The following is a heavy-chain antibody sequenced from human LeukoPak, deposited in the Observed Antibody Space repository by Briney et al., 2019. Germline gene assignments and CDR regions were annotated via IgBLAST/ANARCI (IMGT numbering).Heavy chain of an antibody. D-gene: IGHD3-3*01. CDR1: GFTFDDYA. CDR3: AKASYYDFWSGYYAYYYYGMDV. Sequence: PGGSLRLSCAASGFTFDDYAMHWVRHAPGKGLEWVSGISWNSGSIGYADSVKGRFTISRDNSKNTLYLQMNSLRAEDTAVYYCAKASYYDFWSGYYAYYYYGMDVWGQGTTVTVSS. V-gene: IGHV3-9*01. CDR2: ISWNSGSI. J-gene: IGHJ6*02.